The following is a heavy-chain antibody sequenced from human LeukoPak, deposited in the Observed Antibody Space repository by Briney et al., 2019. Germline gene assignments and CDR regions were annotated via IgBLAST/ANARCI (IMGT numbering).Heavy chain of an antibody. Sequence: PGGSLRLSCAASGFTFSDYYMSWIRQAPGNGLEWVSYISSSGSTIYYADSVKGRFTISRDNAKNSLYLQMNSLRAEDTAVYYCARSLAAAVDNWFDPWGQGTLVTVSS. V-gene: IGHV3-11*01. CDR3: ARSLAAAVDNWFDP. CDR1: GFTFSDYY. J-gene: IGHJ5*02. CDR2: ISSSGSTI. D-gene: IGHD6-13*01.